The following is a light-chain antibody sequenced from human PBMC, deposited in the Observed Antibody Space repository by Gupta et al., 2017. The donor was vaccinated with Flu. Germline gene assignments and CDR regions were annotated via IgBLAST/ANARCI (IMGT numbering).Light chain of an antibody. V-gene: IGLV1-51*02. CDR1: NSNIGSQY. CDR3: ATWDSSLSAFV. Sequence: QSVLTQPPSVSAAPGQKVTISCSGSNSNIGSQYVSWYQQVPERAPKVVIYENNQRPSGIPDRFSGSTSGTSATLGISGLQTGDEAVYYCATWDSSLSAFVFGGGTNVTVL. J-gene: IGLJ2*01. CDR2: ENN.